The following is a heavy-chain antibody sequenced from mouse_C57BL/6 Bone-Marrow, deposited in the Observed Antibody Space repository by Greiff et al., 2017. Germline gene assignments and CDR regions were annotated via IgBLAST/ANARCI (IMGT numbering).Heavy chain of an antibody. CDR2: IDPENGDT. V-gene: IGHV14-4*01. CDR3: TTMMFDY. Sequence: VHVKQSGAELVRPGASVKLSCTASGFNIKDDYMHWVKQRPEQGLEWIGWIDPENGDTEYASKFQGKATITADTSSNKAYLQLSSLTSEDTAVYYCTTMMFDYWGQGTTLTVSS. D-gene: IGHD2-3*01. J-gene: IGHJ2*01. CDR1: GFNIKDDY.